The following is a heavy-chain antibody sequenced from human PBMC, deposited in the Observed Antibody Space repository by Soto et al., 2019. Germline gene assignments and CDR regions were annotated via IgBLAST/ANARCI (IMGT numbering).Heavy chain of an antibody. J-gene: IGHJ3*01. V-gene: IGHV1-18*01. D-gene: IGHD1-26*01. CDR3: ARDLRVGANTDALNL. CDR2: INTYNGNI. CDR1: GYAFSSHG. Sequence: QGLLVQSGAEVKKPGASVKVSCKASGYAFSSHGISWVRQAPGQGLEWMGRINTYNGNINYARNVQDRLTLTTDTASXTVYMELKSLTSDDTAVYYCARDLRVGANTDALNLWGQGTMVTVSS.